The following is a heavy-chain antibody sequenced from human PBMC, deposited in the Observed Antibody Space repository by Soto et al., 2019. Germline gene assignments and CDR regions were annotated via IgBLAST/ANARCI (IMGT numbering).Heavy chain of an antibody. CDR2: IHGDGITT. Sequence: PGGFLRLSCAASGFTFTSYWRHWVRQVPGKGLLWVSRIHGDGITTAYADSVKGRFTISRDNAKNTLYLQMNSLRAEDTAVYYCVREEGPPDKFDYWGQGTLVTVSS. CDR1: GFTFTSYW. CDR3: VREEGPPDKFDY. V-gene: IGHV3-74*01. J-gene: IGHJ4*02.